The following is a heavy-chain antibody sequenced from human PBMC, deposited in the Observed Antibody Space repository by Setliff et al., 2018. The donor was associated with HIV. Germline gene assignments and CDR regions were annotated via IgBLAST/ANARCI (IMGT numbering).Heavy chain of an antibody. CDR2: IKQDGSEK. D-gene: IGHD3-3*02. CDR3: TRKLAPGHGMDV. CDR1: GFSFSSYS. Sequence: LRLSCGGSGFSFSSYSMSWVRQAPGKGLEWVANIKQDGSEKYYVDSVKGRFTISRDNAKNSLYLQMDSLRVEDTTVYYCTRKLAPGHGMDVWGQGTTVTVSS. V-gene: IGHV3-7*01. J-gene: IGHJ6*02.